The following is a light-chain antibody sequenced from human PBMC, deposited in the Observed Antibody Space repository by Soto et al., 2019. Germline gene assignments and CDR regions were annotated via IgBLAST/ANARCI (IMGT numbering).Light chain of an antibody. J-gene: IGKJ1*01. CDR2: DAS. Sequence: DIQMTQSPSALSASIGDRVTITCRASQSISIWLAWYQQKPGKAPKLLIYDASSLESGVPSRFSGSGSGTEYTLTISSLQPDDFATYYCQQYNSYLWTFGQGTKVDI. CDR3: QQYNSYLWT. V-gene: IGKV1-5*01. CDR1: QSISIW.